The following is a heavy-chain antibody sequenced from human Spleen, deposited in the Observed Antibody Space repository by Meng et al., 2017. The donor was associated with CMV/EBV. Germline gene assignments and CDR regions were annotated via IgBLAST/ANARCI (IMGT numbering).Heavy chain of an antibody. CDR1: GGSVSSGSYY. V-gene: IGHV4-61*01. CDR2: ISYIGST. Sequence: GSLRLSCTVSGGSVSSGSYYWSWLRQHPGKGLEWIGYISYIGSTNYNPSLKSRVTISVDTSKNQFSLKLSSVTAADTAVFYCARDILERNAFDMWGQGKMVTVSS. J-gene: IGHJ3*02. D-gene: IGHD1-1*01. CDR3: ARDILERNAFDM.